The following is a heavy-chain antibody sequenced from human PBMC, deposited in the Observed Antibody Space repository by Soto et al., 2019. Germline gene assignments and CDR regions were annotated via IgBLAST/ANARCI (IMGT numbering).Heavy chain of an antibody. D-gene: IGHD5-18*01. Sequence: EVQLVESGGGLVQPGGSLRLSCAASGFTFSSYSMNWVRQAPGKGLEWVSDISSSSSTIYYADSVKGRFTISRDNAKNSLYLQMNRLRAEDTAVYYCAREGGYLNWFDPWGQGTLVTVSS. V-gene: IGHV3-48*01. J-gene: IGHJ5*02. CDR3: AREGGYLNWFDP. CDR2: ISSSSSTI. CDR1: GFTFSSYS.